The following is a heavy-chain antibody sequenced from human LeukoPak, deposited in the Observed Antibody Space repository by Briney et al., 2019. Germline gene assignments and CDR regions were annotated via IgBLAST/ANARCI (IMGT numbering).Heavy chain of an antibody. CDR1: GFIFSDHW. J-gene: IGHJ4*02. Sequence: GGSLRLSCAASGFIFSDHWMHWVRQAPGKGLVWLSRINNDGSSTIYADSVKGRFTFSRDNAENTLFLEMSSLRVEDTAVYYRVRERNNFWSGHHSIFDSWGQGTLVTVSS. D-gene: IGHD3-3*01. V-gene: IGHV3-74*01. CDR3: VRERNNFWSGHHSIFDS. CDR2: INNDGSST.